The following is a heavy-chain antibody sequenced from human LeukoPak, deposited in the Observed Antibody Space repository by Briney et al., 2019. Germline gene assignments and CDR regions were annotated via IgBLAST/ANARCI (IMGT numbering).Heavy chain of an antibody. CDR1: GYTFTGYY. CDR3: ARGRPMVRSRDVLDDQ. J-gene: IGHJ4*02. CDR2: INPNNDDT. Sequence: ASVKVSCKASGYTFTGYYMHWVRQAPGQRLEWMGYINPNNDDTNYEQKFQGRVTMTRDTSISTAYMELSRLRSDDTAVYYCARGRPMVRSRDVLDDQWGQGTLVTVSS. D-gene: IGHD3-10*01. V-gene: IGHV1-2*02.